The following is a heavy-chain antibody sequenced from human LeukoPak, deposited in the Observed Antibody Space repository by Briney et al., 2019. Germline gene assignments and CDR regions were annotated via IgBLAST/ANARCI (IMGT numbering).Heavy chain of an antibody. CDR1: GYTFTSYD. CDR2: MNPNSGNT. J-gene: IGHJ3*02. CDR3: ARGSDYYDSSGYPSI. Sequence: GASVKVSCKASGYTFTSYDINWARQATGQGLEWMGWMNPNSGNTGYAQKFQGRVTMTRNTSISTAYMELSSLRSEDTAVYYCARGSDYYDSSGYPSIWGQGTMVTVSS. D-gene: IGHD3-22*01. V-gene: IGHV1-8*01.